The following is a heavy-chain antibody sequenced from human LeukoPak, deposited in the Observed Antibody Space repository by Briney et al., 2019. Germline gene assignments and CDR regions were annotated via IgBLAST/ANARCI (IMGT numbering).Heavy chain of an antibody. V-gene: IGHV4-31*03. J-gene: IGHJ4*02. CDR3: ARPRRKRVGATGEIDY. D-gene: IGHD1-26*01. Sequence: SQTLSLTCTVSGGSISSGGYYWSWIRQHPGKGLEWIGYIYYSGSTYYNPSLKSRVTISVDTSKNQFSLKLSSVTAADTAVYYCARPRRKRVGATGEIDYWGQGTLVTVSS. CDR2: IYYSGST. CDR1: GGSISSGGYY.